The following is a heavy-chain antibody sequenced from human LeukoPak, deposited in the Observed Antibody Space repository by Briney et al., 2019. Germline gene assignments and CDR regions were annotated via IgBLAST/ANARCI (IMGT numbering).Heavy chain of an antibody. CDR1: GDSVSSGSYY. Sequence: SETLSLTCTVSGDSVSSGSYYWSWIRQPPGKGLEWIGYIYYSGSTNYNPSLKSRVTISVDTSKNQFSLKLSSVTAADTAVYYCARIAVSNGWGYFDYWGQGTLVTASS. CDR3: ARIAVSNGWGYFDY. CDR2: IYYSGST. V-gene: IGHV4-61*01. D-gene: IGHD6-19*01. J-gene: IGHJ4*02.